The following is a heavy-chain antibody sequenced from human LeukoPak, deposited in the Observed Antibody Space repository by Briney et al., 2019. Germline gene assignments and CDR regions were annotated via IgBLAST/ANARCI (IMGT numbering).Heavy chain of an antibody. Sequence: GGSPRLSCAGSGLTFINYWMTWVRQVPGKGLEWVANINRDGSGKYYLPSVRGRFTISKDDAKDSLYLQMDSLRPEDTAIYYCARVEYSGNGNLYWGQGTLVTVSS. CDR3: ARVEYSGNGNLY. D-gene: IGHD1-26*01. CDR2: INRDGSGK. V-gene: IGHV3-7*03. CDR1: GLTFINYW. J-gene: IGHJ4*02.